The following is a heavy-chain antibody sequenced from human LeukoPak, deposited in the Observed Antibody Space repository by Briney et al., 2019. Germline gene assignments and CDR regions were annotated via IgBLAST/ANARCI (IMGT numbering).Heavy chain of an antibody. V-gene: IGHV4-59*01. CDR2: ICYSGSK. D-gene: IGHD5-24*01. Sequence: SETLSLTCTVSGGSISSYYWSWIRQPPGKGLEWIGYICYSGSKNYNPSLKSRVTISVETSKNQFSLKLSSVSAADTAVYYCARDSVLKRWLQFDYWGQGTLVTVSS. J-gene: IGHJ4*02. CDR3: ARDSVLKRWLQFDY. CDR1: GGSISSYY.